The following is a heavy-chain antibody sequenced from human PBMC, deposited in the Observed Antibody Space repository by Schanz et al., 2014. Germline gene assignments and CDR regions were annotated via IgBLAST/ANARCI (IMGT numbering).Heavy chain of an antibody. CDR2: MSYDGSIK. J-gene: IGHJ4*02. CDR3: AKDSTRIDIVLVPTAIDY. D-gene: IGHD2-2*01. V-gene: IGHV3-30*18. Sequence: QVQLVESGGGVVQPGRSLRLSCAASGFTFSSYGMHWVRQAPGKGLEWVAAMSYDGSIKYYGDSVKGRFTISRDNSKNTLYLHMNTRRSEDTSVYYCAKDSTRIDIVLVPTAIDYWGQGTLVTVSS. CDR1: GFTFSSYG.